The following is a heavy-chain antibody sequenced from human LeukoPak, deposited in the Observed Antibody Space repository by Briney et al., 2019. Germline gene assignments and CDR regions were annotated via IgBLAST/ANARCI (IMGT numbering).Heavy chain of an antibody. J-gene: IGHJ5*02. Sequence: SETLSLTCTVSGGSISSSSYYWGWIRQPPGKGLEWIGSIYYSGRTYYNPSLKSRVTISVDTSKNQFSLKLSSVTAADTAVYYCARHGHYYGSGSFAWGQGTLVTVSS. CDR3: ARHGHYYGSGSFA. D-gene: IGHD3-10*01. CDR1: GGSISSSSYY. CDR2: IYYSGRT. V-gene: IGHV4-39*01.